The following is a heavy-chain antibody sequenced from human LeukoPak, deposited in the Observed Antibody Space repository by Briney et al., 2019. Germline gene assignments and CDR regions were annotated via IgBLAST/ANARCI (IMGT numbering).Heavy chain of an antibody. J-gene: IGHJ4*02. Sequence: SETLSLTCTVSGGSISSGDYYWRWLRQPPGKGLEWIGYIYYSGSTYYNPSLKSRVTISVDTSKNQFSLKLSSVTAADTAVYYCAGLGLSKPTSWSPYFDYWGQGTLVTVSS. CDR3: AGLGLSKPTSWSPYFDY. D-gene: IGHD3-3*01. CDR1: GGSISSGDYY. CDR2: IYYSGST. V-gene: IGHV4-30-4*08.